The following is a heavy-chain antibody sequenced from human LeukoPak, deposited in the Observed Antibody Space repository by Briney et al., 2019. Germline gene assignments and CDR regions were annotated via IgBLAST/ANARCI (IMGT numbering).Heavy chain of an antibody. D-gene: IGHD2-21*01. CDR3: AKDATPRNRLWVHFDS. CDR2: VGGGDDI. V-gene: IGHV3-23*01. Sequence: GGSLRLSCVASGCTFNIYGMSWVRQAPGQGLEWVSRVGGGDDIHYADSVKGRFTGYRDDAKNTVYLQMNSLRVEDTAIYFCAKDATPRNRLWVHFDSWGQGTLVSVSS. J-gene: IGHJ4*02. CDR1: GCTFNIYG.